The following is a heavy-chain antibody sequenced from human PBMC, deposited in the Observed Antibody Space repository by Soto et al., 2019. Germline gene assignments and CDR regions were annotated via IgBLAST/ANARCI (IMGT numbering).Heavy chain of an antibody. CDR2: ISAYNGNT. Sequence: ASVKVSCKASGYTFTSYGISWVRQAPGQGLEWMGWISAYNGNTNYAQKLQGRVTMTTDTSTSTAYMELRSLRSDDTAVYYCAIGHCSGGSCYDTFDYWGPGTLVTVYS. D-gene: IGHD2-15*01. V-gene: IGHV1-18*01. J-gene: IGHJ4*02. CDR3: AIGHCSGGSCYDTFDY. CDR1: GYTFTSYG.